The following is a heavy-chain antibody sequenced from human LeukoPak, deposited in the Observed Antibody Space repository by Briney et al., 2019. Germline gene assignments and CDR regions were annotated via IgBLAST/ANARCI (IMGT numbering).Heavy chain of an antibody. Sequence: GGSLRLSCAASGFTFSSYSMNWVRQAPGKGLEWVSSISSSSSYIYYADSVKGRFTISRDNAKNSLYLQMNSLRAEDTAVYYCARDYYDSSGYYGSEYFQNWGQGTLVTVSS. J-gene: IGHJ1*01. CDR1: GFTFSSYS. V-gene: IGHV3-21*01. CDR3: ARDYYDSSGYYGSEYFQN. D-gene: IGHD3-22*01. CDR2: ISSSSSYI.